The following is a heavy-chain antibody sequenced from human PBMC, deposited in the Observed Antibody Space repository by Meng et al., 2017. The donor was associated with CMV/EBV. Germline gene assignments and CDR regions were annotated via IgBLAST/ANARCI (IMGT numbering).Heavy chain of an antibody. J-gene: IGHJ4*02. CDR2: ISGSGGST. V-gene: IGHV3-23*01. CDR1: GLTFSSYA. D-gene: IGHD3-3*01. Sequence: GESLKISCAASGLTFSSYAMSWVRQAPGKGLEWVSAISGSGGSTYYADSVKGRFTISRDNSKNTLYLQMNSLRAEDTAAYYCAKVLLRFLEWLSPNFDYWGQGTLVTVSS. CDR3: AKVLLRFLEWLSPNFDY.